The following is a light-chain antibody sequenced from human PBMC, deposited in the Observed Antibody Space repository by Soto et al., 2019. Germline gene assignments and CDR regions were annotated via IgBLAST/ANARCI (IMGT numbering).Light chain of an antibody. J-gene: IGLJ1*01. CDR1: NTDVGQDKS. Sequence: QSVLTQPASVSGSRGQSIIISCVGRNTDVGQDKSVSWYQQGPGKAPKLLIFEVTNRPSGVSNRFSGSRSGNTAPLTISGLQPDDEGDYFCVSYTDTDTLVFGTGTRSPS. CDR2: EVT. V-gene: IGLV2-14*01. CDR3: VSYTDTDTLV.